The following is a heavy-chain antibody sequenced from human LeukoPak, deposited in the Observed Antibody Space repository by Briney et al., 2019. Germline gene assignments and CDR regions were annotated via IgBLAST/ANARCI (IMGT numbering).Heavy chain of an antibody. D-gene: IGHD3-3*02. CDR3: ARELALQAVSDPYYFDY. V-gene: IGHV3-30*19. Sequence: PPGRSLRLSCAASGFTFSSYGMHWVRQAPGKGLEWVAVISYDGSNKYYADSVKGRFTISRDNSKNTLYLQMNSLRAEDTAVYYCARELALQAVSDPYYFDYWGQGTLVTVSS. CDR1: GFTFSSYG. CDR2: ISYDGSNK. J-gene: IGHJ4*02.